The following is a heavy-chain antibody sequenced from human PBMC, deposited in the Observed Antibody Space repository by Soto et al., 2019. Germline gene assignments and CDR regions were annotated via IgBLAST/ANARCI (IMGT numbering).Heavy chain of an antibody. J-gene: IGHJ4*02. Sequence: GGSLSLSCAASGFHFSSYWMHWVRQAPGKGLEWVSTISGSGSSTYYADSVKGRFTISRDNSKNTLYLQMNSLRAEDTAVYYCAKDQGSSWYEIDYWGQGTLVTVSS. CDR2: ISGSGSST. D-gene: IGHD6-13*01. CDR1: GFHFSSYW. CDR3: AKDQGSSWYEIDY. V-gene: IGHV3-23*01.